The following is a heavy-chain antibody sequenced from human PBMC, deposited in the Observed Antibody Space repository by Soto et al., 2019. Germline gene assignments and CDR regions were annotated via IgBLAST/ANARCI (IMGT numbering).Heavy chain of an antibody. CDR1: GYTFTSYG. CDR3: ARDPINDYGASPVGGWFDP. CDR2: ISAYNGNT. J-gene: IGHJ5*02. Sequence: QVQLVQSGAEVKKPGASVKVSCKASGYTFTSYGISWVRQAPGQGLEWMGWISAYNGNTNYAQKLQGRVTMTTDTATSTAYMELRSLRSNDTAVYYCARDPINDYGASPVGGWFDPWGQGTLVTVSS. V-gene: IGHV1-18*01. D-gene: IGHD4-17*01.